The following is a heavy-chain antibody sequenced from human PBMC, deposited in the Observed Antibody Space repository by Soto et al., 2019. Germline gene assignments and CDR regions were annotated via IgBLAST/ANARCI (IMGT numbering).Heavy chain of an antibody. Sequence: QVQLQESGPGLVKPSGTLSLTCAVSGGSISSSNWWSWVRQPPGKGMEWIGEIYHSGSTNYNPSLMSRVALSVDKTRTQFSPRLSSVTAADTAVYYSARIAAVGTNFDNWGQVPLVTLSS. CDR2: IYHSGST. D-gene: IGHD6-13*01. CDR3: ARIAAVGTNFDN. CDR1: GGSISSSNW. V-gene: IGHV4-4*02. J-gene: IGHJ4*02.